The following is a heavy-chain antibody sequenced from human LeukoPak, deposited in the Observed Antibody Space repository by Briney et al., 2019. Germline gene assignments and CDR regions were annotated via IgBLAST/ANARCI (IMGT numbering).Heavy chain of an antibody. V-gene: IGHV3-21*01. CDR1: GFTFSSYS. CDR3: AREAYYDFWSGYSLYFDY. J-gene: IGHJ4*02. D-gene: IGHD3-3*01. Sequence: GGSLRLSCAASGFTFSSYSMNWVRQAPGKGLEWVSSISSSSSYIYYADSVKGRFTISRDNAKNSLYLQMNSLRAEDTAVFYCAREAYYDFWSGYSLYFDYWGQGTLVTVSS. CDR2: ISSSSSYI.